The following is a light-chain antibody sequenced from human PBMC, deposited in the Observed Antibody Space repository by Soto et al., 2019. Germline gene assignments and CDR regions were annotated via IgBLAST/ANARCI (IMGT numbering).Light chain of an antibody. CDR2: DNN. CDR1: SSNIGKNY. CDR3: GTWDSSLSAVV. V-gene: IGLV1-51*01. Sequence: QSVLTQPPSVSAAPGQKVTISCSGSSSNIGKNYVSWYQQLPGTAPKLLIYDNNRRPSGIPDRFSASKSGTSATLGITGLQTGDEADYYCGTWDSSLSAVVFGGGTKVTVL. J-gene: IGLJ2*01.